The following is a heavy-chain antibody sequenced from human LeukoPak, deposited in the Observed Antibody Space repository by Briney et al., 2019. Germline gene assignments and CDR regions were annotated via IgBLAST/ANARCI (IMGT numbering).Heavy chain of an antibody. Sequence: ASVKVSCKASGYTFTGHYIHWVRQAPGQGFEWMGWINPNTGGTDYAQRFQDRIALTTYTSISTAYMELSRLRSDDTALYYCARDLATVDGIAWYYFENWGQGTLVTVS. CDR3: ARDLATVDGIAWYYFEN. D-gene: IGHD1-14*01. CDR2: INPNTGGT. V-gene: IGHV1-2*02. J-gene: IGHJ4*02. CDR1: GYTFTGHY.